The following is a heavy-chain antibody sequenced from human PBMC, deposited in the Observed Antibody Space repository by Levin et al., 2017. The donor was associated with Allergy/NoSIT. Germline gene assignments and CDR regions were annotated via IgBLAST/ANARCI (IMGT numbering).Heavy chain of an antibody. CDR1: GGSISSYY. D-gene: IGHD5-24*01. J-gene: IGHJ4*02. CDR3: ARGQGDGYTGVGFDY. V-gene: IGHV4-59*01. Sequence: SETLSLTCTVSGGSISSYYWSWIRQPPGKGLEWIGYIYYSGSTNYNPSLKSRVTISVDTSKNQFSLKLSSVTAADTAVYYCARGQGDGYTGVGFDYWGQGTLVTVSS. CDR2: IYYSGST.